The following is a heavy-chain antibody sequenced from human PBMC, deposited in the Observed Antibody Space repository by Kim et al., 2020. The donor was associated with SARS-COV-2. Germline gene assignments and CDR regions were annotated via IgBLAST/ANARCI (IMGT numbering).Heavy chain of an antibody. V-gene: IGHV3-7*03. J-gene: IGHJ4*02. CDR3: ARDRGGRGYFDY. Sequence: NVDAVKGRSTIARDNAKNSLYLQMNSLSAEDTAVYYCARDRGGRGYFDYWGQGTLVTVSS. D-gene: IGHD3-10*01.